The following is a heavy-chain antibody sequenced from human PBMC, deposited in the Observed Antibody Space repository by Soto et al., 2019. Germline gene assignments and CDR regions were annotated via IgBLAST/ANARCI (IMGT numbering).Heavy chain of an antibody. CDR3: ARESHDILTGPPWVWYFDL. CDR1: GGSFSGYY. J-gene: IGHJ2*01. CDR2: INDRGSI. Sequence: QVQLQQWGAGPLRPLETLSLTCGVSGGSFSGYYWAWIRQSPGKGLEWIGEINDRGSINYNPSLRSGVSISVGTSKNHYSLNLGSVTAADTAVYYCARESHDILTGPPWVWYFDLWGRGTLVTVSS. V-gene: IGHV4-34*01. D-gene: IGHD3-9*01.